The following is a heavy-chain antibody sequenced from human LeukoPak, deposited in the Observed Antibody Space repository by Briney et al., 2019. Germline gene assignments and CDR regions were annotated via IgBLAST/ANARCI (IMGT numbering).Heavy chain of an antibody. CDR2: IYWNDDK. Sequence: SGPTLVNPTQTLTLTCTFSGFSLSTSGVGVGWIRQPPGKALEWLALIYWNDDKRYSPSLKSRLTITKDTSKNQVVLTMTNMDPVDTATYYCAHSKGHGWYSSGWYSMLGDYWGQGTLVTVSS. CDR1: GFSLSTSGVG. V-gene: IGHV2-5*01. CDR3: AHSKGHGWYSSGWYSMLGDY. D-gene: IGHD6-19*01. J-gene: IGHJ4*02.